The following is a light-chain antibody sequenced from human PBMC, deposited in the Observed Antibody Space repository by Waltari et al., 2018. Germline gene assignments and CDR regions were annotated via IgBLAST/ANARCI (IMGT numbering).Light chain of an antibody. J-gene: IGKJ3*01. V-gene: IGKV3-11*01. CDR2: SAS. CDR1: QSVSSY. CDR3: YQHSSGYFT. Sequence: VILTQSPATLSLSPGERATLSCRASQSVSSYLAWYQQKPGQAPRPLIHSASSRATGIPDRFSGSGSVTEFTLTISSLEPEDVGVYHCYQHSSGYFTFGPGTKLDIK.